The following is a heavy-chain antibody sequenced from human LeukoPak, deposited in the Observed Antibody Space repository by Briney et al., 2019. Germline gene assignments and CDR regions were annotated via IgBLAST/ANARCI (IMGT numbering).Heavy chain of an antibody. J-gene: IGHJ4*02. V-gene: IGHV3-21*01. D-gene: IGHD6-13*01. CDR3: ARDSIQQQLVLEDRGYPYYFEH. CDR1: GFTFSSYG. Sequence: GGSLRLSCAASGFTFSSYGMHWVRQAPGKGLEWVSSISSSGNYIYYADSVKGRFTISRDNAKNSLYLQMNSLRAEDTAVYYCARDSIQQQLVLEDRGYPYYFEHWGQGTLVTVSS. CDR2: ISSSGNYI.